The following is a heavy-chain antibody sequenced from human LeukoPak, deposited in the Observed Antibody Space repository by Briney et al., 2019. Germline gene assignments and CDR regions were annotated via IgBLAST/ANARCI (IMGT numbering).Heavy chain of an antibody. CDR3: ARDRGYGFDY. J-gene: IGHJ4*02. V-gene: IGHV3-74*01. CDR1: GFTFSSYW. CDR2: IKSDGSST. Sequence: PGGSLRLSCAASGFTFSSYWMHWVRQVPGKGLVWVSHIKSDGSSTSYADSVKGRFTISRDNAKNTLYLQMNSLRAEDTAVYYRARDRGYGFDYWGQGTLVTVSS. D-gene: IGHD5-18*01.